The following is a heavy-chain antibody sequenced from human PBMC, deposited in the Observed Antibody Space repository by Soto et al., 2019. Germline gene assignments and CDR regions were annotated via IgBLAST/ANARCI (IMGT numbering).Heavy chain of an antibody. J-gene: IGHJ4*02. CDR2: IYYSGST. CDR1: GGSISSSSYY. Sequence: SETLSLTCTVSGGSISSSSYYWGWIRQPPGKGLEWIGSIYYSGSTYYNPSLKSRVTISVDPSKNQFSLKLSSVTAADTAVYYCARLKRPRVVPAPAFDYWGQGTLVTVSS. D-gene: IGHD2-2*01. CDR3: ARLKRPRVVPAPAFDY. V-gene: IGHV4-39*01.